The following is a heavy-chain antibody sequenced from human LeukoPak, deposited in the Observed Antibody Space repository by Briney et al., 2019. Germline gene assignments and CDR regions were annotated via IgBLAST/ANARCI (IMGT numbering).Heavy chain of an antibody. J-gene: IGHJ4*02. D-gene: IGHD1-1*01. CDR2: FYHSGST. CDR3: ARDNWNAEYYFDY. V-gene: IGHV4-38-2*02. Sequence: PSETLSLTCTVSGYFIRSGFYWGWIRQPPGKGLEWIGSFYHSGSTYYNPSLKSRVTISVDTSKNQFSLELSSVTAADTAVYYCARDNWNAEYYFDYWGQGTLVTVSS. CDR1: GYFIRSGFY.